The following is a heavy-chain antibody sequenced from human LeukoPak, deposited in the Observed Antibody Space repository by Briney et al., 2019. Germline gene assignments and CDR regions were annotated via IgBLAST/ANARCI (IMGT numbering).Heavy chain of an antibody. D-gene: IGHD3-22*01. V-gene: IGHV3-66*01. CDR2: IYSGGST. J-gene: IGHJ4*02. Sequence: PSETLSLTCAVYGGSFSGYYWSWIRQPPGKGLEWVSVIYSGGSTYYADSVKGRFTISRDNSKNTLYLQMNSLRAEDTAVYYCARDISYYDSSGYYHFDYWGQGTLVTVSS. CDR3: ARDISYYDSSGYYHFDY. CDR1: GGSFSGYY.